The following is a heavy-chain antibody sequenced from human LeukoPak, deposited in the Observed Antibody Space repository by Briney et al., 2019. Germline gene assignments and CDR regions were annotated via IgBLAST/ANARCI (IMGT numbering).Heavy chain of an antibody. Sequence: SETQSLTCTVSGGSISSGGYYWRWIRQPPGKGLEWIGYIYHSGSTYYNPSLKSRVTISVDRSKNQFSLKLSSVTAADTAVYYCAREVYYDFWSGHKGDYFDYWGQGTLVTVSS. CDR2: IYHSGST. CDR1: GGSISSGGYY. CDR3: AREVYYDFWSGHKGDYFDY. V-gene: IGHV4-30-2*01. J-gene: IGHJ4*02. D-gene: IGHD3-3*01.